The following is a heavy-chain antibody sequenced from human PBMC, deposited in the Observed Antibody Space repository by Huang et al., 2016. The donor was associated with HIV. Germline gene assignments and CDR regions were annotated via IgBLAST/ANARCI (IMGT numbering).Heavy chain of an antibody. Sequence: QVQLVESGGGVVQPGRSLRLSCAASGFTLSDDAIHWGRQDPGKGLEWVAFISDDVNDKFYSDSVRGRVTTARDNFNNTLYRQMNSLRHEDTALYYCARFGKRLPMLRGEDVIGDIWGQGTMVIVSS. J-gene: IGHJ3*02. V-gene: IGHV3-30-3*01. CDR1: GFTLSDDA. CDR2: ISDDVNDK. D-gene: IGHD3-10*01. CDR3: ARFGKRLPMLRGEDVIGDI.